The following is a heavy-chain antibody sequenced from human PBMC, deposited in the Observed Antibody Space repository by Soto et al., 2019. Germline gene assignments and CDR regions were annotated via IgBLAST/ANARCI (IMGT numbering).Heavy chain of an antibody. J-gene: IGHJ3*02. D-gene: IGHD3-22*01. CDR3: ARSDRWRREENAFDI. CDR2: ISAYNGNT. Sequence: GASVKVSCKASGYTFTSYGISWVRQAPGQGLEWMGWISAYNGNTNYAQKLQGRVTMTTDTSTSTAYMELRSLRSDDTAVYYCARSDRWRREENAFDIWGQGTMVTVSS. V-gene: IGHV1-18*04. CDR1: GYTFTSYG.